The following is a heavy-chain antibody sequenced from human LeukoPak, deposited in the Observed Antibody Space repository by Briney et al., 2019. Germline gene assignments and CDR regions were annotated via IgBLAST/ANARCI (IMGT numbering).Heavy chain of an antibody. CDR1: GYTFTSYG. V-gene: IGHV1-18*01. J-gene: IGHJ6*02. CDR3: ARDNYYSSTSCYDDYYYYYGMDV. D-gene: IGHD2-2*01. CDR2: ISAYNGNT. Sequence: GASVKVSCKASGYTFTSYGISWVRQAPGQGLEWMGWISAYNGNTNYAQKLQGRVTMTTDTSTSTAYMELRSLRSDDTAVYYCARDNYYSSTSCYDDYYYYYGMDVWGQGTTVTVSS.